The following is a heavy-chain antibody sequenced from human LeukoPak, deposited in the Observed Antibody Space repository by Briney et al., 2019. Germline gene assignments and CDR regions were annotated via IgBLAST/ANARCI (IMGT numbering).Heavy chain of an antibody. CDR1: GGSISSSSYY. J-gene: IGHJ4*02. CDR3: ARDRRVYYFDY. D-gene: IGHD3-3*01. V-gene: IGHV4-39*07. Sequence: SETLSLTCTVSGGSISSSSYYWGWIRQPPGKGLEWIGSIYYSGSTYYNPSLKSRVTISVDTSKNQFSLKLSSVTAADTAVYYCARDRRVYYFDYWGQGTLVTVSS. CDR2: IYYSGST.